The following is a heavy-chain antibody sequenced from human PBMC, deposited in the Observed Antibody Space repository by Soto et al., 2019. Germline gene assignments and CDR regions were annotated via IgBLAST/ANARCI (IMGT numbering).Heavy chain of an antibody. CDR3: ARATDYDFWSGYYTPAWFDP. D-gene: IGHD3-3*01. CDR1: GGSTSSGGYS. J-gene: IGHJ5*02. CDR2: IYHSGST. V-gene: IGHV4-30-2*01. Sequence: PSETLSLTCAVSGGSTSSGGYSWSWIRQPPGKGLEWIGYIYHSGSTYYNPSLKSRVTISVDRSKNQFSLKLSSVTAADTAVYYSARATDYDFWSGYYTPAWFDPWGQGTLVTVSS.